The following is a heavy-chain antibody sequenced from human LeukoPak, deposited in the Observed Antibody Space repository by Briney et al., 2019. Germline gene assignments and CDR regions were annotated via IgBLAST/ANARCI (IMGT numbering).Heavy chain of an antibody. CDR2: IYYSGST. CDR1: GGSISSSSYY. Sequence: PSETLSLTCTVSGGSISSSSYYWGWIRQLPGKGLEWIGSIYYSGSTYYNPSLKSRVTISVDTSKNQFSLKLSSVTAADTAVYYCARPIVVVPLRAFDIWGQGTMVTVSS. CDR3: ARPIVVVPLRAFDI. D-gene: IGHD2-21*01. V-gene: IGHV4-39*01. J-gene: IGHJ3*02.